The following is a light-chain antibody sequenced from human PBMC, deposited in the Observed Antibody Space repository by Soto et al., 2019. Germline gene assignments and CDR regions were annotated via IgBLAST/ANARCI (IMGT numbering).Light chain of an antibody. J-gene: IGLJ2*01. V-gene: IGLV2-14*01. CDR1: TSDVGGYNY. CDR2: EVT. CDR3: STYTGIKTVV. Sequence: QSALTQPASVSGSLGQSITISCTGTTSDVGGYNYVSWYQQHPGKAPILMIYEVTNRPSGVPNRFSGSKSGNTASLTISGLQVEDEAEYYCSTYTGIKTVVFGGGTKVTVL.